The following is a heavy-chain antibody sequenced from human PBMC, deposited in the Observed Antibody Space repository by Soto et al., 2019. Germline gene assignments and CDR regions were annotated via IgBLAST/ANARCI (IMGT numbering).Heavy chain of an antibody. Sequence: PSETLSLTCTVSGGSISSGGYYWSWIRQHPGKGLEWIGYIYYSGSTYYNPSLKSRVTISVDTSKNQFSLKLSSVTAADTAVYYCARDRSDAPLGDAFDIWGQGTMVTVSS. CDR3: ARDRSDAPLGDAFDI. CDR1: GGSISSGGYY. J-gene: IGHJ3*02. D-gene: IGHD3-16*02. CDR2: IYYSGST. V-gene: IGHV4-31*03.